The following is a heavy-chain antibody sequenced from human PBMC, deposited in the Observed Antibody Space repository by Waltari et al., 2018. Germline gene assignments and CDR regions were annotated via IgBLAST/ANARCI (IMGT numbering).Heavy chain of an antibody. CDR1: GCPISRSSYF. Sequence: PQESGPGPVKPSGTPFPPRTVPGCPISRSSYFWGWDRQPPGKGLEWSGSIIYSVCTYYSPSFKRPVTISVDTSKDQFSLKLSSVTAADTAVYYCARVHVVRPGQYNWFDPWGQGTLVTVSS. V-gene: IGHV4-39*07. J-gene: IGHJ5*02. CDR2: IIYSVCT. D-gene: IGHD4-17*01. CDR3: ARVHVVRPGQYNWFDP.